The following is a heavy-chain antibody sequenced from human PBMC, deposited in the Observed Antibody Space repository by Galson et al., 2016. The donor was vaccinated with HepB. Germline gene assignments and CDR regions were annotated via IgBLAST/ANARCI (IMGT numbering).Heavy chain of an antibody. D-gene: IGHD3-10*01. V-gene: IGHV3-33*01. J-gene: IGHJ6*02. Sequence: SLRLSCAASGFTFSSFGMHWVRQAPGKGLEWVAVIWYDGSGKYYADSVKGRFTISRDNSKNTLYVQMNSLRAEDTAVYYCARDLSYGSGSWKDYYGMDAWGQGTTVIVSS. CDR3: ARDLSYGSGSWKDYYGMDA. CDR1: GFTFSSFG. CDR2: IWYDGSGK.